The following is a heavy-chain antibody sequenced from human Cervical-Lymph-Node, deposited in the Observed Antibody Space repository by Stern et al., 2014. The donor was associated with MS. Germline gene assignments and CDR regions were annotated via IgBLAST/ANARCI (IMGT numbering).Heavy chain of an antibody. D-gene: IGHD2/OR15-2a*01. V-gene: IGHV4-59*13. CDR2: IYYSGST. CDR3: AKKFRYLDN. J-gene: IGHJ4*02. CDR1: GGSISGYY. Sequence: QLQLQESGPGLVKPSETLSLTCTVSGGSISGYYWSWIRQPPGKGLEWIGYIYYSGSTYYNPSLKSRVSISVDTSKNLFSLELSSVTAADTAIYYCAKKFRYLDNWGRGMLVTVSS.